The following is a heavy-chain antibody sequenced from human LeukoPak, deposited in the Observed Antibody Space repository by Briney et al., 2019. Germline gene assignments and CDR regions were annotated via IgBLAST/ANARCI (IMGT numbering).Heavy chain of an antibody. D-gene: IGHD3-22*01. Sequence: SETLSLTCAVYGGSFSGYYWSWIRQPPGKGLEWIGEINHSGSTNYNPSLKSRVTISVDTSKNQFSLKLSSVTAADTAVYYCARGPRRITMIVVRGGICDYWGQGTLVTVSS. CDR3: ARGPRRITMIVVRGGICDY. CDR1: GGSFSGYY. CDR2: INHSGST. V-gene: IGHV4-34*01. J-gene: IGHJ4*02.